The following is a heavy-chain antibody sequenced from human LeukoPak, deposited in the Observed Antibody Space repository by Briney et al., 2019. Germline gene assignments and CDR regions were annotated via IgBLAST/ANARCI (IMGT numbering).Heavy chain of an antibody. CDR2: INHSGST. CDR1: GGSFSGYY. CDR3: ARVRLGSGSYYNALDY. J-gene: IGHJ4*02. V-gene: IGHV4-34*10. D-gene: IGHD3-10*01. Sequence: SETLSLTCAVYGGSFSGYYWSWIRQPPGKGLEWIGEINHSGSTNYNPSLKSRVTMTRDTSTSTVYMELSSLRSEDTAVYYCARVRLGSGSYYNALDYWGQGTLVTVSS.